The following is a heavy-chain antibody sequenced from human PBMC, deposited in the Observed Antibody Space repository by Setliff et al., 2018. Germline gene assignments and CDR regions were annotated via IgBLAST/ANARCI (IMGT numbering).Heavy chain of an antibody. V-gene: IGHV3-7*01. J-gene: IGHJ4*02. CDR2: INQDGSET. CDR1: ALTFSSYW. D-gene: IGHD2-21*02. Sequence: PGGSLRLSCAASALTFSSYWMNWVRQAPGKGLEWVANINQDGSETYYVDSLKGRFSVSRDNGKNSLYLQMNSLRAEDTAVYYCARASKGLYCGSDCFYTFDSWGPGTLVTVSS. CDR3: ARASKGLYCGSDCFYTFDS.